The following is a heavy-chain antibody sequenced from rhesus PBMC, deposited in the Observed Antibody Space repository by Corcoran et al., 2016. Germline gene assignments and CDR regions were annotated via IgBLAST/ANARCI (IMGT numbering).Heavy chain of an antibody. D-gene: IGHD5-42*01. Sequence: EVQLGESGGGLVQTGGSLRLSCAASGLPFCRHGMRWVRQAPGHGLGWVAVIWYDGSKKNYAHSGKNRFTITRDNSKNMSYLQMNILKLDDTAVYDCARDLGATGGTVFDYWGQGVRVTVSS. V-gene: IGHV3-54*02. CDR2: IWYDGSKK. CDR3: ARDLGATGGTVFDY. J-gene: IGHJ4*01. CDR1: GLPFCRHG.